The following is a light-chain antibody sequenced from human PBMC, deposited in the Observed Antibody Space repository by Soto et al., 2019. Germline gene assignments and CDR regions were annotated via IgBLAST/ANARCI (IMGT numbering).Light chain of an antibody. Sequence: EIVLTQSTGTLSLSPGERATLSCRASQIFNSKYLAWYQQKPGQAPRLLIYGASSRASGIPDRFSGSASGTDFTITMNRPEPDDSAVYYCQYYRTVGMFGQGIRVDIK. V-gene: IGKV3-20*01. J-gene: IGKJ1*01. CDR1: QIFNSKY. CDR2: GAS. CDR3: QYYRTVGM.